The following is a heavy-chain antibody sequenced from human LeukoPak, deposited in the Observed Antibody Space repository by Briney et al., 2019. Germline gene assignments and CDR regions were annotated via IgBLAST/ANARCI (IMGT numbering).Heavy chain of an antibody. CDR3: TRVGYIDEGIDH. CDR2: IKQDGSKK. CDR1: GFSFSSYW. D-gene: IGHD5-24*01. V-gene: IGHV3-7*04. Sequence: PGGSLRLSCAASGFSFSSYWMSWVRQAPGKGLEWVANIKQDGSKKSYVDSVKGRFTISRDNAKNSLYLQMNSLRAEDTAIYYCTRVGYIDEGIDHWGQGTLVTVSS. J-gene: IGHJ4*02.